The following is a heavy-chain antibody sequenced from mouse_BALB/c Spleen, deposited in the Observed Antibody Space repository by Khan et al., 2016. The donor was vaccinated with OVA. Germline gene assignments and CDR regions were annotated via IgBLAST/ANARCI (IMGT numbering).Heavy chain of an antibody. CDR3: ADGYGYGWYFDV. V-gene: IGHV9-4*02. Sequence: QIQLVQSGPELKKPGETVRISCKASGYTFTTAGMQWVQKMPGKGLKWIGWINTHSGVPKYAEDFKGRFAFSLETSASTAYLQITNLKNEDTATDCWADGYGYGWYFDVWGAGSTVTVSS. CDR2: INTHSGVP. CDR1: GYTFTTAG. D-gene: IGHD2-2*01. J-gene: IGHJ1*01.